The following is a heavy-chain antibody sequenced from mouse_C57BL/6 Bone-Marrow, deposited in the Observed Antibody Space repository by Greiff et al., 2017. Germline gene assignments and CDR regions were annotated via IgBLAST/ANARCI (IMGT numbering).Heavy chain of an antibody. D-gene: IGHD1-1*01. CDR1: GFTFSSYG. CDR2: ISSGGSYT. Sequence: DGKLVESGGDLVKPGGSLKLSCAASGFTFSSYGMSWVRQTPDKRLEWVATISSGGSYTYYPDSVKGRFTISRDNAKNTLYLQMSSLKSEDTAMYYCARLGYGSSRDYWGQGTTLTVSS. J-gene: IGHJ2*01. CDR3: ARLGYGSSRDY. V-gene: IGHV5-6*02.